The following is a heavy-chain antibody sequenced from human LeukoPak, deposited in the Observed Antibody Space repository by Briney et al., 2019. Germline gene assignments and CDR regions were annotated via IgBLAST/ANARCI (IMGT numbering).Heavy chain of an antibody. V-gene: IGHV4-38-2*02. CDR3: ATQYRGAYYDSSGYYDDY. CDR2: IYHSGST. D-gene: IGHD3-22*01. CDR1: GYSISSGYY. Sequence: PSETLSLTCTVSGYSISSGYYWGWIRQPPGKGLEWIGIIYHSGSTYYNPSLKSRVTISVDTSKNQFSLKLSSVTAADTAVYYCATQYRGAYYDSSGYYDDYWGQGTLVTVSS. J-gene: IGHJ4*02.